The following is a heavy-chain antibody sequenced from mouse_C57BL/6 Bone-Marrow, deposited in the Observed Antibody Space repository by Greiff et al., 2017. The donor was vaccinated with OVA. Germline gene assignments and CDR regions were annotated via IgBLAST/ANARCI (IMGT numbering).Heavy chain of an antibody. CDR1: YFSFMASA. CDR3: ARGGDYDGMGWDAMDY. Sequence: LMESGAELVRPGSSVKLSCKDSYFSFMASAMHWVKHRPGHGLAWIGSFTMYSDATEYSENFKGKATVTANTSSSTAYMELSSLTSEDSAVYYCARGGDYDGMGWDAMDYWGQVTSVTVSS. V-gene: IGHV1-49*01. CDR2: FTMYSDAT. J-gene: IGHJ4*01. D-gene: IGHD2-4*01.